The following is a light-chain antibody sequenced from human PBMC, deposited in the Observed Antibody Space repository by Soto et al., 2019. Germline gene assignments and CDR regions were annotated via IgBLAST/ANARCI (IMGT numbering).Light chain of an antibody. CDR3: QQYNNWPPYT. CDR1: QSVFSN. V-gene: IGKV3-15*01. CDR2: GAS. Sequence: EIVMTQSPATLSVSPGERATLSCRASQSVFSNLAWYQQKPGQAPRRLIYGASTRATGIPARFSGSGSGTEFTLTISSLQSEDFAVYYCQQYNNWPPYTFGQGTKLEIK. J-gene: IGKJ2*01.